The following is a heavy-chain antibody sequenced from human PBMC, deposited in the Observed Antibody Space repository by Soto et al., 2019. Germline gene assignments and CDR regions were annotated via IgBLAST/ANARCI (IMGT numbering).Heavy chain of an antibody. CDR2: IWYDGSNK. CDR1: GFTFSSYG. D-gene: IGHD2-2*01. J-gene: IGHJ6*02. Sequence: QVQLVESGGGVVQPGRSLRLSCAASGFTFSSYGMHWVRQAPGKGLEWVAVIWYDGSNKYYADSVKGRFTISRDNSKNTLYLQMNSLRAEDTAVYYCASVPWPAAMLSDYYYGMDVWGQGTTVTVSS. V-gene: IGHV3-33*01. CDR3: ASVPWPAAMLSDYYYGMDV.